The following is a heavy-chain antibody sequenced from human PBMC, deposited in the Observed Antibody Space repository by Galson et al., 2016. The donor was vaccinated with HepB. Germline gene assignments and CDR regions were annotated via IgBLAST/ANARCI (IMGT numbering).Heavy chain of an antibody. CDR2: IYSGGAT. CDR3: ARARGGYGSGEYYFYPMDV. D-gene: IGHD2-15*01. CDR1: GFIVKNNY. Sequence: SLRLSCAASGFIVKNNYISWVRQAPGKGLEWVSVIYSGGATHYADSVAGRFTISRDNAKNSLYLQMNSLRVEDTAVYYCARARGGYGSGEYYFYPMDVWGQGTTVTVSS. J-gene: IGHJ6*02. V-gene: IGHV3-53*01.